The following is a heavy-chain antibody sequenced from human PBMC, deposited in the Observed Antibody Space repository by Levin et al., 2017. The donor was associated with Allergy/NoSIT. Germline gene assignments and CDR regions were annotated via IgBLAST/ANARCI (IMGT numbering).Heavy chain of an antibody. J-gene: IGHJ4*02. CDR1: GFTFSNHW. CDR3: ARNFETDY. CDR2: IKQDGSAK. V-gene: IGHV3-7*01. Sequence: GSLRLSCAASGFTFSNHWMTWVRQAPGKGLEWVANIKQDGSAKYYVDSVKGRFTISRDNAKNSLYLQMDSLRAEDTAVYYCARNFETDYWGQGTLVTVSS.